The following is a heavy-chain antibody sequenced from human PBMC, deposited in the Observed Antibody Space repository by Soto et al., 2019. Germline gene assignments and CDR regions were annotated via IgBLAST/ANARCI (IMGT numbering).Heavy chain of an antibody. D-gene: IGHD3-22*01. CDR3: ASGYDSSGYYIPN. V-gene: IGHV1-69*06. CDR2: IIPIFGTA. J-gene: IGHJ4*02. Sequence: ASVKVSFKTSGGTFSSYAISWVRQAPGQGLEWMGGIIPIFGTANYAQKFQGRVTITADKSTSTAYMELSSLRSEDTAVYYCASGYDSSGYYIPNWGQGTLVTVSS. CDR1: GGTFSSYA.